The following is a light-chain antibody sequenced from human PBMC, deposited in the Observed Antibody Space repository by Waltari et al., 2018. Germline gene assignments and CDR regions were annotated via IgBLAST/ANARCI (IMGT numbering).Light chain of an antibody. CDR1: QSISSW. V-gene: IGKV1-5*03. J-gene: IGKJ1*01. CDR3: QQYNGYWT. Sequence: DIQMTQSPSTLSASVGDRVTITCRASQSISSWLAWYQQKPGTAPRRLIYKASTLESGVPSRFSGSGSGTEFTLTINSLQPDDFATYYCQQYNGYWTFGQGTKVEIK. CDR2: KAS.